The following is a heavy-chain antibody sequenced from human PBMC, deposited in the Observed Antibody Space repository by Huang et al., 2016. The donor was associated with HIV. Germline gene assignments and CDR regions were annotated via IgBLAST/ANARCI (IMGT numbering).Heavy chain of an antibody. J-gene: IGHJ3*02. CDR3: ARRMAGWDDVFDM. V-gene: IGHV3-11*01. CDR1: GLVFSDHY. CDR2: MSLSGNTI. Sequence: QVQLVASGGGLVKPGGSLRLSCAASGLVFSDHYMNWIRQASGKGMEWISYMSLSGNTIRYADSVKCRVTISRDNAKKSLFLERNSLRVEDTAVYYCARRMAGWDDVFDMWGQGTMVTVSS. D-gene: IGHD6-19*01.